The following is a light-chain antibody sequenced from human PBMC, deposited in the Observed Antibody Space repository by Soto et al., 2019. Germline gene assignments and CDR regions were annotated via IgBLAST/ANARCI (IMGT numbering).Light chain of an antibody. CDR1: SSDVGSYNL. V-gene: IGLV2-23*01. J-gene: IGLJ2*01. Sequence: QSALTQPASVSGSPGQSITISCTGTSSDVGSYNLVSWYQQHPGKAPKLMIYEGSKRPSGVSNRFSGSKSCNTASLTISLLHAEDEADYYCCSYSGSSTVVFGGGTKVTVL. CDR3: CSYSGSSTVV. CDR2: EGS.